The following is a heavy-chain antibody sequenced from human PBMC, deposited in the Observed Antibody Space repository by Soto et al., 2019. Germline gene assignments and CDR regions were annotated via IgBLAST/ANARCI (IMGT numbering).Heavy chain of an antibody. CDR2: IYHSGSP. CDR1: GGSISSGGYS. CDR3: ARVPDY. Sequence: QLQLQESGSGLVKPSQTLSLTCAVSGGSISSGGYSWIWIRQPPGKGLEWIGYIYHSGSPYYNPSLKSRVTRSVDRSKNQYSLTLSSVTAEDTAVYYSARVPDYWGQGTLVTVSS. J-gene: IGHJ4*02. V-gene: IGHV4-30-2*01.